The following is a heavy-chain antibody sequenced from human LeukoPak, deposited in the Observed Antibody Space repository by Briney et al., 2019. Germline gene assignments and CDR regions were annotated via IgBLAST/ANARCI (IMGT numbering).Heavy chain of an antibody. V-gene: IGHV4-34*01. CDR1: GGSFSGYY. CDR2: INHSGST. CDR3: ARAMDIVVVVAATPPAFDI. J-gene: IGHJ3*02. D-gene: IGHD2-15*01. Sequence: SETLSLTCAVYGGSFSGYYWSWIRQPPGKGLEWIGEINHSGSTNYNPSLKSRVTISVDTSKNQFSLKLSSVTAADTAAYYCARAMDIVVVVAATPPAFDIWGQGTMVTVSS.